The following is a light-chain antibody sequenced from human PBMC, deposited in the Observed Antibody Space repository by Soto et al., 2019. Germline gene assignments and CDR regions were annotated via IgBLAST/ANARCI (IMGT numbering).Light chain of an antibody. CDR3: QQRGSWPAT. Sequence: IFLTRSPAIVSLSHGGRATLSFRASQSVNNFFAWYQQKPGQAPRLLIYDASYRAPGIPARFSGSGSGTDFTLTISSLEAEDSAVYYCQQRGSWPATFGPGTKVDIK. J-gene: IGKJ3*01. V-gene: IGKV3-11*01. CDR1: QSVNNF. CDR2: DAS.